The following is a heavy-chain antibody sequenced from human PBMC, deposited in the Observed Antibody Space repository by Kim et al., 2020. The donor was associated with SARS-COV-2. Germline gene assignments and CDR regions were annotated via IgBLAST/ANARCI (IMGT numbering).Heavy chain of an antibody. D-gene: IGHD2-15*01. CDR1: GGSISSYY. J-gene: IGHJ5*02. CDR2: IYYSGST. V-gene: IGHV4-59*08. CDR3: ARRALGYCGGGSCHDAIDP. Sequence: SETLSLTCTVSGGSISSYYWSWIRQPPGKGLEWIGYIYYSGSTNYNPSLKSRVTISVDTSKNQFSLRLTSVTAADTAVYYCARRALGYCGGGSCHDAIDP.